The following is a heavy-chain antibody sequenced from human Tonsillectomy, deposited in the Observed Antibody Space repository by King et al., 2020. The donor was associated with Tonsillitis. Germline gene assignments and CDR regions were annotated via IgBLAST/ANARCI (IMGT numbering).Heavy chain of an antibody. CDR2: ISGSGGST. CDR1: GFTFSSYA. D-gene: IGHD1-26*01. V-gene: IGHV3-23*04. Sequence: QLVQSGGGLVQPGGSLRLSCAASGFTFSSYAMSWVRQAPGKGLEWVSTISGSGGSTYYADSVKGRFTISRDNSKNTLYLQLNSLRAEDTAVYYYAKDLVGDTIWYYDLSGRGTLVTVSS. J-gene: IGHJ2*01. CDR3: AKDLVGDTIWYYDL.